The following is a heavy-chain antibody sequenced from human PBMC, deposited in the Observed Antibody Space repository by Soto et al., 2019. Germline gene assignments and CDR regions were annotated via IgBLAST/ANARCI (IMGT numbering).Heavy chain of an antibody. CDR1: GYRFPSYW. Sequence: GGSLKISCQVSGYRFPSYWLTWVRQVPGKGLECLGRIEPRYSYTNYSPSFQGHVTISVDKYINTAYLQWNSLKASDNASYYCARVGATTLHYFDSWGQGTLVTVSS. J-gene: IGHJ4*02. CDR2: IEPRYSYT. D-gene: IGHD1-26*01. CDR3: ARVGATTLHYFDS. V-gene: IGHV5-10-1*01.